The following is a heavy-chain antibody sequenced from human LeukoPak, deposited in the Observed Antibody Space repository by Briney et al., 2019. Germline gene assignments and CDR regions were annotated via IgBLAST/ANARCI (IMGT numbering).Heavy chain of an antibody. CDR3: TTVDRITMVRGVTNYYYYMDV. V-gene: IGHV3-15*01. D-gene: IGHD3-10*01. J-gene: IGHJ6*03. CDR1: GFTFSNAW. Sequence: GGSLRLSCAASGFTFSNAWMSWVRQAPGKGLEWVGRIKSKTDGGTTDYAAPVKGRFTISRDDSKNTLYLQMNSLKTEDTAVYYCTTVDRITMVRGVTNYYYYMDVWGKGTTVTVSS. CDR2: IKSKTDGGTT.